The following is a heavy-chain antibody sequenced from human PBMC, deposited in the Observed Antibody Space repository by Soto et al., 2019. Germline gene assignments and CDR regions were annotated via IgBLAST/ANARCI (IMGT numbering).Heavy chain of an antibody. J-gene: IGHJ5*01. CDR3: ARDTYSSGWYDS. Sequence: PGGSLRLCCAASGFTVSSGYMAWVRQAPGKGLEWISVLFSGASSYYADSVKGRFTISRDNSKNTLSLEMSSLRVEDTAVYFCARDTYSSGWYDSWGQGTLVTVSS. CDR2: LFSGASS. D-gene: IGHD6-19*01. V-gene: IGHV3-53*05. CDR1: GFTVSSGY.